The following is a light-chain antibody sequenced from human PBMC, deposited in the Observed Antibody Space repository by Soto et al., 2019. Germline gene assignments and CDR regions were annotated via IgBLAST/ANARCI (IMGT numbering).Light chain of an antibody. CDR3: QQYGSSHT. J-gene: IGKJ2*01. CDR2: GAS. Sequence: EIVLTQSPGTLSLSPGERATLSCRASQSVSSSYLAWYQQKPGQAPRLLIYGASSRATGIPDRFSGSGSGTYFTLTISRLEPEDFAVYYWQQYGSSHTFGQGTKLEIK. V-gene: IGKV3-20*01. CDR1: QSVSSSY.